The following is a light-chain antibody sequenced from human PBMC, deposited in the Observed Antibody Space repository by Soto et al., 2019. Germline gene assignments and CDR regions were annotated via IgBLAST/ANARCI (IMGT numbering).Light chain of an antibody. CDR1: QSVSSSY. J-gene: IGKJ4*01. CDR3: QQYGSSPRT. Sequence: EIVLTQSPGTLSLSPGERATLSCRASQSVSSSYLAWYQQTPGQAPRLLIYGAASRATGIPDRFSGSGSGTDFTLTISRLEPEDFAAYYCQQYGSSPRTFGGGTKVDIK. V-gene: IGKV3-20*01. CDR2: GAA.